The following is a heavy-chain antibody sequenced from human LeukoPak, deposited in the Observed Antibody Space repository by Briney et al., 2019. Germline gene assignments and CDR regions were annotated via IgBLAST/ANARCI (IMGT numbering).Heavy chain of an antibody. J-gene: IGHJ4*02. CDR1: GYTFTSYG. Sequence: GASVKVSCKASGYTFTSYGISWVRQAPGQGLEWMGWISAYNSNTNYAQKLQGRVTMTTDTSTSTAYMELRSLRSDDTAVYYCARDPEQWLVLGDYFDYWGQGTLVTVSS. CDR3: ARDPEQWLVLGDYFDY. V-gene: IGHV1-18*01. CDR2: ISAYNSNT. D-gene: IGHD6-19*01.